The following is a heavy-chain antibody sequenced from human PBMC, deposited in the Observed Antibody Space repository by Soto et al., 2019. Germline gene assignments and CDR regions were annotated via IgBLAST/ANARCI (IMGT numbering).Heavy chain of an antibody. CDR1: GFTCYDYA. CDR3: AKVSYCSGGSCYSAAFDI. CDR2: ISWNSGSI. Sequence: PGGSLRLSCAASGFTCYDYAMHWVRQAPGKGLEWVSGISWNSGSIGYADSVKGRFTISRDNAKNSLYLQMNSLRAEDTALYYCAKVSYCSGGSCYSAAFDIWGQGTMVTVSS. J-gene: IGHJ3*02. D-gene: IGHD2-15*01. V-gene: IGHV3-9*01.